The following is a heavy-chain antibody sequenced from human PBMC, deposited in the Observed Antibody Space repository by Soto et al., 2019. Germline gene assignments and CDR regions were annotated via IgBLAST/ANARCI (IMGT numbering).Heavy chain of an antibody. CDR3: TNDILTGYSQSY. J-gene: IGHJ4*02. CDR2: IKSKTDGGTT. V-gene: IGHV3-15*01. CDR1: GFTFSNAW. D-gene: IGHD3-9*01. Sequence: PGGSLRLSVETSGFTFSNAWISWVRQAPGKGLEWVGRIKSKTDGGTTDYAAPVKGRFTISRDDSKNTLYLQMNSLKTEDTAVYYCTNDILTGYSQSYWGQGTLVTVSS.